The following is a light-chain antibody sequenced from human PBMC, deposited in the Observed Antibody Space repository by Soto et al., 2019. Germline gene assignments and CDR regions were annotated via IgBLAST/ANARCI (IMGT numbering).Light chain of an antibody. V-gene: IGKV3-20*01. J-gene: IGKJ2*01. CDR2: GAS. CDR3: HQYSNSPYT. CDR1: QSVSSNY. Sequence: EIVLTQSPGTLSLSPGERATLSCRASQSVSSNYLAWYQQKPGQTPRLLVYGASSRATGIPDRFSGSGSRTDFTLTISRLAPEDFAVFYCHQYSNSPYTFGQGTKLEIK.